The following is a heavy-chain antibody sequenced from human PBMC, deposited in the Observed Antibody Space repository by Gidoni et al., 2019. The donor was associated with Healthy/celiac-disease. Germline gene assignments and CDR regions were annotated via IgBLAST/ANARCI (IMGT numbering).Heavy chain of an antibody. V-gene: IGHV3-33*01. CDR2: IWYDGSNK. Sequence: QVQLVESGGGVVQPGRSLRPSCAASGFTFSSYCMPWVRQAPGKGLEWVAVIWYDGSNKYYADSVKGRFTISRDNSKNTLYLQMNSLRAEDTAVYYCARDTPYYYDSSGYYIPANWFDPWGQGTLVTVSS. D-gene: IGHD3-22*01. CDR3: ARDTPYYYDSSGYYIPANWFDP. CDR1: GFTFSSYC. J-gene: IGHJ5*02.